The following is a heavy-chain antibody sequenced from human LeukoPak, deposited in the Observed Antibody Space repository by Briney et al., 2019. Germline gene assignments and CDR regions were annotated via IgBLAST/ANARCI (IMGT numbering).Heavy chain of an antibody. CDR1: GFTFSSYS. CDR2: ISSSSSYI. V-gene: IGHV3-21*01. Sequence: PGGSLRLSCAASGFTFSSYSMNWVRQAPGKGLEWVSSISSSSSYIYYADSVKGRFTISRDNAKNSLYLQMNSLRAEDTAVYYCARDVRDIVVVPAAQTDYWGQGTLVTVSS. J-gene: IGHJ4*02. D-gene: IGHD2-2*01. CDR3: ARDVRDIVVVPAAQTDY.